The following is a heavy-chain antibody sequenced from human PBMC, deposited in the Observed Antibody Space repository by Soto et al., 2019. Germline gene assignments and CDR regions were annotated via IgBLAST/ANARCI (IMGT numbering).Heavy chain of an antibody. CDR3: ARALYSTGGQLGMRNWLDP. CDR2: TSAYGGDT. V-gene: IGHV1-18*01. J-gene: IGHJ5*02. Sequence: VQLVRAGAEVKTPGASVKVSCRASGYTFLNYAISWVRQAPGQGLEWMGWTSAYGGDTHYAQKFQGRVIMTTDTSTSTAYMELRSLKSDDTAVYYCARALYSTGGQLGMRNWLDPWGQGTLVTVSP. CDR1: GYTFLNYA. D-gene: IGHD6-19*01.